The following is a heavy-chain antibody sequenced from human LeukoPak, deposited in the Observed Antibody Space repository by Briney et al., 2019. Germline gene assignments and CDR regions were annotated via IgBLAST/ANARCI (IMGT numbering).Heavy chain of an antibody. CDR1: GGSISSYY. Sequence: PSGSLCLSCAVSGGSISSYYWGWSRQPLGKGLEWNGYILYSGSPNYNPSLKSRVTISVDTSKNQFSLKLRSVTAADTAVYYCARWYYDFWSGPALHYYYYYYMDVWGKGTTVTVSS. D-gene: IGHD3-3*01. CDR3: ARWYYDFWSGPALHYYYYYYMDV. CDR2: ILYSGSP. J-gene: IGHJ6*03. V-gene: IGHV4-59*01.